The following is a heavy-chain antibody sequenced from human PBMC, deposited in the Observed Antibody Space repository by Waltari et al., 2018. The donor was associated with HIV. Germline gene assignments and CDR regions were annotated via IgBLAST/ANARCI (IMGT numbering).Heavy chain of an antibody. V-gene: IGHV3-9*01. CDR3: VKDGASTIFGVLNGMDV. J-gene: IGHJ6*02. CDR2: ISWNSGCI. D-gene: IGHD3-3*01. Sequence: EVQLVESGGGSVQPGRSLRLSCTASGITFDDYAMHWVRQPPVKGLECVSGISWNSGCIAYADSVKGRFTISRDNTKNSLFLQMNSVRVEDTALYYCVKDGASTIFGVLNGMDVWGQGTTVTVSS. CDR1: GITFDDYA.